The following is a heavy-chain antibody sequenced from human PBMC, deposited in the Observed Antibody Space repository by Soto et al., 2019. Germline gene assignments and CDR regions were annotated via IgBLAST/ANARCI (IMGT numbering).Heavy chain of an antibody. V-gene: IGHV3-30*18. CDR1: GFTFSSYG. J-gene: IGHJ6*02. Sequence: QVQLVESGGGVVQPGKSLRLSCAASGFTFSSYGMHWVRQAPGKGLEWMAVISYDGSNKYYVDSVKGRFTISRDNSKSTLYLQMNSLRDEDTDVYYCAKDGSATYYYGMDVWGQGTTVTVSS. CDR3: AKDGSATYYYGMDV. D-gene: IGHD3-10*01. CDR2: ISYDGSNK.